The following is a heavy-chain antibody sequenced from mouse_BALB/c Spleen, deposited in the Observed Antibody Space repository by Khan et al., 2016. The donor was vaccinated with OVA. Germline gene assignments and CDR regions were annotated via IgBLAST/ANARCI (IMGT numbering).Heavy chain of an antibody. V-gene: IGHV9-1*02. CDR1: GYTFTNYG. CDR2: INTYTGEP. J-gene: IGHJ1*01. Sequence: QIQLVQSGPELKKPGETVKISCKASGYTFTNYGMNWVKQAPGKGLKWMGWINTYTGEPTYADDFKGRFVFSLETSASTAYLQISNLKNEDMTTYVCARICYYWYSDVWGAGTTVTVSS. CDR3: ARICYYWYSDV.